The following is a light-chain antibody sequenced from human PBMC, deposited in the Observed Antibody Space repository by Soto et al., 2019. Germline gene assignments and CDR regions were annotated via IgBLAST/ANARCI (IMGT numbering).Light chain of an antibody. Sequence: EIVMTQSPATLSLSPGERAALSCRASQSINSELAWYQQKPGQPPRLLIYGASTRATGFPARFTGSESGSEFTLTISGLQSEDFAVYYCQQGNNWPLTFGQGTRLEI. J-gene: IGKJ2*01. CDR3: QQGNNWPLT. CDR1: QSINSE. V-gene: IGKV3-15*01. CDR2: GAS.